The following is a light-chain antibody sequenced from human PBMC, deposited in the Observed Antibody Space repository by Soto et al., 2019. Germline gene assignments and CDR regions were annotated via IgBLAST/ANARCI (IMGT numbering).Light chain of an antibody. J-gene: IGKJ4*01. CDR3: QWYSGSQT. V-gene: IGKV3-20*01. CDR1: QSVNSLY. CDR2: GAS. Sequence: EIALTQSPGTLSLSPGERATLSCRASQSVNSLYLAWYQQKPGQAPRLLIYGASSRATGIPDRFSDSGSGTDFTLTISRLEPEDFAVYYCQWYSGSQTFGGGTKVEIK.